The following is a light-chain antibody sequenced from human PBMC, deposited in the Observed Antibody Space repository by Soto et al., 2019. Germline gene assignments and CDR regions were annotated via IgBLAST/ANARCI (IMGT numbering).Light chain of an antibody. CDR2: DVS. CDR3: CSYTTSNTRQIV. J-gene: IGLJ1*01. CDR1: SSEVGGYNY. V-gene: IGLV2-14*01. Sequence: QSVLTQPASVSGSPGQSITISCPGTSSEVGGYNYVSWYQQHPGKAPKFMIYDVSNRPSGVSSRFSGSKSGNTASLTISGLQAEDEADYYCCSYTTSNTRQIVFGTGTKVTVL.